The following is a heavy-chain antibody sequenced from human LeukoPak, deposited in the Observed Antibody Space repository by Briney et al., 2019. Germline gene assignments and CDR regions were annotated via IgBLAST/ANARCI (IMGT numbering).Heavy chain of an antibody. Sequence: ASVKVSCKASGYTFTSYDINWVRQATGQGHERMGWMNLNSGNTGYEQKSQGRVTITRNTSLSTAYMELSSLRSEDTAVYYCARGLHPHVVAGRELGYWGQGTLVTVSS. CDR1: GYTFTSYD. CDR2: MNLNSGNT. J-gene: IGHJ4*02. D-gene: IGHD6-19*01. V-gene: IGHV1-8*03. CDR3: ARGLHPHVVAGRELGY.